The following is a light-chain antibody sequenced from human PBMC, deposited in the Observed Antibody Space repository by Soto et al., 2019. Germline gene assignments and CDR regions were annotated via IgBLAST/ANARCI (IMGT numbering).Light chain of an antibody. V-gene: IGKV1-5*01. CDR1: ENIFQF. CDR3: QHYNSPSFT. J-gene: IGKJ4*01. CDR2: AAS. Sequence: EIQLIQSPATLSASVGDRITITCRSSENIFQFLAWYQPRSGRAPNLLIYAASDSETGVPSRCSGRGYGTEFTLTIESLQSDDAATYYGQHYNSPSFTVGGGTKLDVK.